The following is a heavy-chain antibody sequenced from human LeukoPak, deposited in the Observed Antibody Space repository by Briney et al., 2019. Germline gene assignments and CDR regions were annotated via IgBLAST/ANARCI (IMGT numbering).Heavy chain of an antibody. Sequence: GGSLRLSCAASEFSVGSNYMTWVRHAPGKGLEWVSLIYSGGSTYYADSVKGRFTISRDNSKNTLYLQMNSLRAEDTAVYYCARDFLSPMSFYMDVWGKGTTVTVSS. J-gene: IGHJ6*03. CDR2: IYSGGST. CDR3: ARDFLSPMSFYMDV. CDR1: EFSVGSNY. D-gene: IGHD3-10*02. V-gene: IGHV3-66*01.